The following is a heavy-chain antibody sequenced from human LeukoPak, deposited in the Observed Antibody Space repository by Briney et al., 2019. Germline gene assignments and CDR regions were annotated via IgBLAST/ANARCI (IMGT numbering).Heavy chain of an antibody. D-gene: IGHD2-15*01. CDR3: ARYCSGGSCYSGLDY. V-gene: IGHV3-74*01. CDR2: INSDGSST. Sequence: GGSLRLSYAASGFTFSSYWMHWVRQAPGKGLVWVSRINSDGSSTSYADSVKGRFTISRDNAKNTLYLQMNSLRAEDTAVYYCARYCSGGSCYSGLDYWGQGTLVTVSS. J-gene: IGHJ4*02. CDR1: GFTFSSYW.